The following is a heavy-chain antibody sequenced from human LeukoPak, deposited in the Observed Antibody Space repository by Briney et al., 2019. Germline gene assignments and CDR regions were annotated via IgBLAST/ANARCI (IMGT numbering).Heavy chain of an antibody. Sequence: SQTLSLTCAISGDSVSSNNAAWNWIRQCPSRGLEWLGRTYYRSKWYNDYAVSMRSRITINPDTSKNRFSLQLKSVTPEDTAVYYCVRSAAGTLDYWVQGTLVTVSS. D-gene: IGHD6-13*01. J-gene: IGHJ4*02. CDR3: VRSAAGTLDY. V-gene: IGHV6-1*01. CDR1: GDSVSSNNAA. CDR2: TYYRSKWYN.